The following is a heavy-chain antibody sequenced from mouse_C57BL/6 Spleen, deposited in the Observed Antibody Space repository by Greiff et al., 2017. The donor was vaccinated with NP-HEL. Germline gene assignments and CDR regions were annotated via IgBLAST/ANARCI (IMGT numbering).Heavy chain of an antibody. V-gene: IGHV1-81*01. D-gene: IGHD1-1*02. Sequence: VQGVESGAELARPGASVKLSCKASGYTFTSYGISWVKQRTGQGLEWIGEIYPRSGNTYYNEKFKGKATLTADKSSSTAYMELRSLTSEDSAVYFCARYGPTSAFDYWGQGTTLTVSS. CDR2: IYPRSGNT. CDR3: ARYGPTSAFDY. J-gene: IGHJ2*01. CDR1: GYTFTSYG.